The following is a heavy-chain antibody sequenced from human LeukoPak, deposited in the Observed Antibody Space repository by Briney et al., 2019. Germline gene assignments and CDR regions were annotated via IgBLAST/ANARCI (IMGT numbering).Heavy chain of an antibody. Sequence: GGSLRLSCAASGFTFDTHGMSRVRQVPSKGLEWVSAISVGGLYTYYANSVRGRFTISRDNSKSALYLQMNSLRSEDTAMYHCVKEGSHSDGGHSPTFDSWGLGTLVTVSS. CDR3: VKEGSHSDGGHSPTFDS. CDR2: ISVGGLYT. V-gene: IGHV3-23*01. CDR1: GFTFDTHG. J-gene: IGHJ4*02. D-gene: IGHD5-24*01.